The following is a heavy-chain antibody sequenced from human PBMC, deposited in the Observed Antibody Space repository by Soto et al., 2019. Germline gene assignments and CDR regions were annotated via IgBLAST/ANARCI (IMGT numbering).Heavy chain of an antibody. CDR2: IYYSGST. J-gene: IGHJ6*02. V-gene: IGHV4-59*01. Sequence: QVQLQESGPGLVKPSETLSLTCTVSGGSISSYYWSWIRQPPGKGLEWIGYIYYSGSTNYNPSLTIRVTISVDTSKNQFSLKLSSVTAADTAVYYCARDRGMIYGMDVWGQGTTGTVSS. CDR3: ARDRGMIYGMDV. D-gene: IGHD3-16*01. CDR1: GGSISSYY.